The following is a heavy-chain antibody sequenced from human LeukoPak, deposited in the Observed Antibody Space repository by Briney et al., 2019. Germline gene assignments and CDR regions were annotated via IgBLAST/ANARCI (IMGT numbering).Heavy chain of an antibody. V-gene: IGHV1-18*04. J-gene: IGHJ5*02. CDR3: ARQVEAAGQKWFDP. CDR1: GYSFISYG. D-gene: IGHD6-13*01. CDR2: ISPNNGDT. Sequence: ATVTVSFKASGYSFISYGIIWVRQAPGQGLEWMGWISPNNGDTNYAQKLQGRVTMTTDTSTTTAYMELRSLTSDDTAVYYCARQVEAAGQKWFDPWGQGTLVTVSS.